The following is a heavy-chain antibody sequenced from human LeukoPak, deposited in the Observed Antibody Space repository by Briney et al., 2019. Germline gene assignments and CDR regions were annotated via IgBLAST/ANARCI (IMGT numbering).Heavy chain of an antibody. CDR1: GFTVSSNY. CDR2: IYSGGST. CDR3: AGTYYYDSSGYYYRYYYYMDV. D-gene: IGHD3-22*01. V-gene: IGHV3-53*01. Sequence: GGSLRLSCAASGFTVSSNYMSWVRQAPGKGLEWVSVIYSGGSTYYADSVKVRFTISRDNSKNTLYLQMNSLRAEDTAVYYCAGTYYYDSSGYYYRYYYYMDVWGKGTTVTVSS. J-gene: IGHJ6*03.